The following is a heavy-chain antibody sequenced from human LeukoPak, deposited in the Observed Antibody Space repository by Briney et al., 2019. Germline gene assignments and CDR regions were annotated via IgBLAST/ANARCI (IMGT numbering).Heavy chain of an antibody. D-gene: IGHD3-3*01. CDR3: ARDDYDFWSGYYTSQGGSPDY. CDR2: INSDGSST. Sequence: GGSLRLSCAASGFTFSSYWMHWVRQAPGKGLVWVSRINSDGSSTSYADSVKGRFTISRDNAKNTLYLQMNSLRAEDTAVYYCARDDYDFWSGYYTSQGGSPDYWGQGTLVTVSS. J-gene: IGHJ4*02. V-gene: IGHV3-74*01. CDR1: GFTFSSYW.